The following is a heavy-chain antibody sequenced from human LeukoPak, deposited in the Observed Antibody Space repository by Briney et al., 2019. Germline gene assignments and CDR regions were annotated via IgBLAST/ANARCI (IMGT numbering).Heavy chain of an antibody. J-gene: IGHJ4*02. CDR2: ISAYNGNT. D-gene: IGHD4-17*01. CDR3: ARDRLGGDLTGESLY. V-gene: IGHV1-18*01. CDR1: GYPFDNFG. Sequence: ASVKVSCKASGYPFDNFGLTWVRQAPGQGLEWMGWISAYNGNTHYAQKFRGRLTMTTDTSTTTAYLELRSLKSDDAAVYYCARDRLGGDLTGESLYWGQGTLVTVSS.